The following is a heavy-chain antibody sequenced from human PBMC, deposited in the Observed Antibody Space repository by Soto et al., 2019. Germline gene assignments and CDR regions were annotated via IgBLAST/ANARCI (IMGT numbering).Heavy chain of an antibody. Sequence: EVQLLESGGGLVQPGGSLRLSCAASGFTFSDYAMNWVRQAPGKGLEWVSTISGSGGSTYYADSVKGRFTISRDNSKNTVYVQMNSLRVEDMAVYYCVKGKIFGGAGPGHYWGQGTLVTVSS. CDR1: GFTFSDYA. J-gene: IGHJ4*02. V-gene: IGHV3-23*01. CDR2: ISGSGGST. D-gene: IGHD2-21*01. CDR3: VKGKIFGGAGPGHY.